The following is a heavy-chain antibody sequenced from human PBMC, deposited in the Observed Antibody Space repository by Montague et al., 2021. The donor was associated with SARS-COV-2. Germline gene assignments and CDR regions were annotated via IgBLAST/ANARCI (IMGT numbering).Heavy chain of an antibody. Sequence: SETLSLTCAVYGGSFSGYWWTWIRQSPGKGLEWIGGINDSGITKYNPSLKSRVTISVDTSKNQFSLDLTSVTVADTAVYYCARGAPGYWGQGTLVTVSS. J-gene: IGHJ4*02. CDR3: ARGAPGY. CDR2: INDSGIT. V-gene: IGHV4-34*01. CDR1: GGSFSGYW.